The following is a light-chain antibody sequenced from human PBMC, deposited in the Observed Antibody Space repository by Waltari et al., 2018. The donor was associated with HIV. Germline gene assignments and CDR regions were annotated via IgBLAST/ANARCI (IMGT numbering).Light chain of an antibody. Sequence: DIQLTQVPSTLSASVGDRVTITCRASQRITTSLAWYQQKPGKAPKFLIYKASSLNSGVPSRFSGRGSGTDFTLTINSLQSDDFATYYCQQYHDYSTFGQGTKVEI. CDR2: KAS. CDR3: QQYHDYST. V-gene: IGKV1-5*03. CDR1: QRITTS. J-gene: IGKJ1*01.